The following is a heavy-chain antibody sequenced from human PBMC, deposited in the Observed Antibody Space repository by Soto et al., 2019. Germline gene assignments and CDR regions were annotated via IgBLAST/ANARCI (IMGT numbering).Heavy chain of an antibody. J-gene: IGHJ3*02. CDR1: GFTFSSYG. CDR3: ARDTHPPVYDILTGYYHDAFDI. D-gene: IGHD3-9*01. V-gene: IGHV3-33*01. CDR2: IWYDGSNK. Sequence: PGGSLRLSCAASGFTFSSYGMHWVRQAPGKGLEWVAVIWYDGSNKYYADSVKGRFTISRDNSKNTLYLQMNSLRAEDTAVYYCARDTHPPVYDILTGYYHDAFDIWGQGTMVTVSS.